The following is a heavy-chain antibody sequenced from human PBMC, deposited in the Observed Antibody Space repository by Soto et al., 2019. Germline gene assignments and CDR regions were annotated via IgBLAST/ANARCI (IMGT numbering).Heavy chain of an antibody. J-gene: IGHJ4*02. D-gene: IGHD6-19*01. CDR3: AREYTKTVDGPTPFYFDY. CDR2: IYTNEDT. CDR1: GDSISSYY. Sequence: QVQLQESGPGLVKPSETLSLTCSVSGDSISSYYWSWIRQPAGKGLEWIGRIYTNEDTNSNPSLKSRVTMSVDTSKNQFSLKLRSVTAADTAVYYCAREYTKTVDGPTPFYFDYWGQGTLVTVSS. V-gene: IGHV4-4*07.